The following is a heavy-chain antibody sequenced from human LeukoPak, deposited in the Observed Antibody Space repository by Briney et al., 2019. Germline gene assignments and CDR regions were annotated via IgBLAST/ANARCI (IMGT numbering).Heavy chain of an antibody. Sequence: GGSLRLSCAASGFSFSTYYMSWVRQAPGKGLEWVATLWPDGGVKRYVDSVRDRSTISRDNAKNSLYLQMNSLGAEDTAVYYCARLFGAVTTFDYWGQGALVTVSS. J-gene: IGHJ4*02. CDR3: ARLFGAVTTFDY. V-gene: IGHV3-7*01. D-gene: IGHD4-17*01. CDR2: LWPDGGVK. CDR1: GFSFSTYY.